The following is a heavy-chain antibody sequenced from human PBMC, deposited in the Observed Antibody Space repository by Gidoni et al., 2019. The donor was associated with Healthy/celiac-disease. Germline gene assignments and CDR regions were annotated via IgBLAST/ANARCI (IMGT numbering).Heavy chain of an antibody. CDR3: ARDYYDILTGYHLDY. V-gene: IGHV3-21*01. Sequence: EVQLVESGGGLVKPGGSLRLSCAASGFTCSRYSMNWVRQAPGKGLWWVSSISRSSSYLYYAYSVKGRFTISRDNAKNSLYLQMNSLRAEDTAVYYCARDYYDILTGYHLDYWGQGTLVTVSS. CDR2: ISRSSSYL. J-gene: IGHJ4*02. CDR1: GFTCSRYS. D-gene: IGHD3-9*01.